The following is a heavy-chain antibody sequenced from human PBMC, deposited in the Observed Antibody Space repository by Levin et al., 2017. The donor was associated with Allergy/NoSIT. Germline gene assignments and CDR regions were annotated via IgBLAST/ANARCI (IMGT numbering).Heavy chain of an antibody. CDR1: GYSLTGYW. V-gene: IGHV5-10-1*01. Sequence: TGGSLRLSCKGSGYSLTGYWISWVRQMPGKGLEWLGRIDPSDSYTDYSPSFQGHVTLSADKSITTAYLQWSSLKASDTAMYYCARHPDISREFDYWGQGTLVAVSS. CDR2: IDPSDSYT. CDR3: ARHPDISREFDY. J-gene: IGHJ4*02. D-gene: IGHD6-13*01.